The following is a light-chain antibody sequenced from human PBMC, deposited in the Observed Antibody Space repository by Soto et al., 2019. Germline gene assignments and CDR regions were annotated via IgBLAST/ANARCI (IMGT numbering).Light chain of an antibody. Sequence: DIMLTSSPCTVSLSPGARATLSCRASQSVSNLAWYQQKPGQAPRLLIFGASNRATGIPDRFSGRGSGTDFTLTINRLEPEDFALYYCQQYGSSPPSITSGHVARLATK. J-gene: IGKJ5*01. CDR3: QQYGSSPPSIT. CDR2: GAS. V-gene: IGKV3-20*01. CDR1: QSVSN.